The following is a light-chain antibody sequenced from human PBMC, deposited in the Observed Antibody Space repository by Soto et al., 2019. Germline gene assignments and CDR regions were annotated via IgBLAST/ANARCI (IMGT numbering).Light chain of an antibody. CDR2: DVS. V-gene: IGLV2-14*03. CDR3: SSYTTTSTHVV. Sequence: QSALTQPASVSGSPGQSITISCTGTSRDVGSYNYVSWYQHHPGKAPKLMIYDVSNRPSGVSNRFSGSKSGNTASLTISGLQAEDEADYYCSSYTTTSTHVVFGGGTQLTVL. CDR1: SRDVGSYNY. J-gene: IGLJ2*01.